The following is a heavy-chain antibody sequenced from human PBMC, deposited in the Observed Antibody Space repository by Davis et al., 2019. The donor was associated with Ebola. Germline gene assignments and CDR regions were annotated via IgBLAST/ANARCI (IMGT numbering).Heavy chain of an antibody. D-gene: IGHD2-21*01. Sequence: GGSLRLSCAASGFTFSTYGMHWVRLAPGRGLEWVALISHNGSNKYYADSVKGRFTISRDNSKNTLYLQMNSLRAEDTAVYYCAKDRPPYPDLDYWGQGTLVTVSS. CDR3: AKDRPPYPDLDY. CDR2: ISHNGSNK. V-gene: IGHV3-30*18. CDR1: GFTFSTYG. J-gene: IGHJ4*02.